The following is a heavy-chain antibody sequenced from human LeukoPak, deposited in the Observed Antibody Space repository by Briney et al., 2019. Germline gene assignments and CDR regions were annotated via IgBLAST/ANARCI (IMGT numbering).Heavy chain of an antibody. CDR3: TRTTTGHDY. CDR1: GVSFDDYY. J-gene: IGHJ4*02. D-gene: IGHD4-17*01. Sequence: SETLSLTCAVSGVSFDDYYWAWVRQTPGKGLEWIGEINHSGYTNDSPSLKSRATLSVDTSRKQFSLNLRSVTVADAGIYYCTRTTTGHDYWGQGTLVTVSS. CDR2: INHSGYT. V-gene: IGHV4-34*04.